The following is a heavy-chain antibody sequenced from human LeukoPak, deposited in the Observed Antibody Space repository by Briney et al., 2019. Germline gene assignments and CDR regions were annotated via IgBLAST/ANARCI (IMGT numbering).Heavy chain of an antibody. CDR2: IFYSGTT. CDR1: GGSISTSNYY. J-gene: IGHJ3*01. V-gene: IGHV4-39*07. D-gene: IGHD3-9*01. Sequence: SETLSLTCTVSGGSISTSNYYWGWIRQPPGKGLEWIGNIFYSGTTYYSPSLKSRVTISLDTSRNQFSLKLNSVTAADTAVYYCARARYYHSPNGAFDVWGQGTMVTVSP. CDR3: ARARYYHSPNGAFDV.